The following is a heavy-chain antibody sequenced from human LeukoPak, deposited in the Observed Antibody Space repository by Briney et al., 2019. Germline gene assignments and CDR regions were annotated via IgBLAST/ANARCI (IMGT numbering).Heavy chain of an antibody. Sequence: ASVKVSCKASGYTFTSYDINWVRQATGQGLEWMGWMNPNSGNTGYAQKFQGRVTMTRNTSISTAYMELSGLRSEDTAVYYCAKSGYSYGYYFDYWGQGTLVTVSS. D-gene: IGHD5-18*01. CDR2: MNPNSGNT. CDR3: AKSGYSYGYYFDY. CDR1: GYTFTSYD. V-gene: IGHV1-8*01. J-gene: IGHJ4*02.